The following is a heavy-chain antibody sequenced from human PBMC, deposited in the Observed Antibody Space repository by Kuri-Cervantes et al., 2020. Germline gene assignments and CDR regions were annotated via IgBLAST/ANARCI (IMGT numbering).Heavy chain of an antibody. CDR2: ITPFNGNT. CDR3: ARFNGDYDDPSPVDY. V-gene: IGHV1-18*01. CDR1: GYTFTSYA. D-gene: IGHD4-17*01. J-gene: IGHJ4*02. Sequence: ASVKVSCKASGYTFTSYAMHWVRQAPGQALEWMGWITPFNGNTNYAQKLQGRVTMTTDTSTSTAYMELRSLRSDDTAVYYCARFNGDYDDPSPVDYWGQGTLVTVSS.